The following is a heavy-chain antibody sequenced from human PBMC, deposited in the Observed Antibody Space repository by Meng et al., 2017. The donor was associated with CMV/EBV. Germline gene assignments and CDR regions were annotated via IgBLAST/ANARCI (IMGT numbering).Heavy chain of an antibody. Sequence: ASVKVSCKASGYTFTSYYMHWVRQAPGQGLEWMGIINPSGGSTSYAQKFQGRVTMTTDTSTSTAYMELRSLRSDDTAVYYCARDSFVLRFLEWFDPDWFDPWGQGTLVTVSS. CDR3: ARDSFVLRFLEWFDPDWFDP. CDR1: GYTFTSYY. J-gene: IGHJ5*02. V-gene: IGHV1-46*01. D-gene: IGHD3-3*01. CDR2: INPSGGST.